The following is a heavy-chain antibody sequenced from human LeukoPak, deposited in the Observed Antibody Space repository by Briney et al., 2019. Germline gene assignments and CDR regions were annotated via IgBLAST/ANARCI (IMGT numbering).Heavy chain of an antibody. Sequence: GASVKVSCKASGYTFTGYYVHWVRQAPGQGLEWMGWINPNTGDTSYAQKFEGGVTVTSDTSTSTAYMELSSLRSDDTAVYYCARDRGGSSLLDWGPGTLVIASS. D-gene: IGHD1-26*01. CDR3: ARDRGGSSLLD. J-gene: IGHJ4*02. CDR1: GYTFTGYY. V-gene: IGHV1-2*02. CDR2: INPNTGDT.